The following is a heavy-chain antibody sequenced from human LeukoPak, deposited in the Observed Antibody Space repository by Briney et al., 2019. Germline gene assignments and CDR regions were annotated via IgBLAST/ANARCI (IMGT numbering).Heavy chain of an antibody. CDR3: ARDRTGYYFDY. CDR1: GGSISSSSYY. V-gene: IGHV4-39*07. CDR2: IYYSGST. J-gene: IGHJ4*02. Sequence: SETLSLTCTVSGGSISSSSYYWGWIRQPPGKGLEWIGSIYYSGSTYYNPSLKSRVTISVDTSKNQFSLKLSSVTAADTAVYYCARDRTGYYFDYWGQGTLVTVSS. D-gene: IGHD7-27*01.